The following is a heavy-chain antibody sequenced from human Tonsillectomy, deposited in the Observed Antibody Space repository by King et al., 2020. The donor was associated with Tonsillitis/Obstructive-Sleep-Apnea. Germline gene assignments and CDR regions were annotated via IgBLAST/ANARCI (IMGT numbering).Heavy chain of an antibody. CDR2: IFSSDEK. CDR1: GVSLIDFRLA. Sequence: VTLKESCPVLVKPTETLTLTCTVSGVSLIDFRLAVTWIRQPQGKALEWLAHIFSSDEKSYSPSLETRLTISKDTSKSQVVLMMTNMDPVDTATYYCARMKQQVLRTYYYYMDV. V-gene: IGHV2-26*01. D-gene: IGHD3-3*01. CDR3: ARMKQQVLRTYYYYMDV. J-gene: IGHJ6*03.